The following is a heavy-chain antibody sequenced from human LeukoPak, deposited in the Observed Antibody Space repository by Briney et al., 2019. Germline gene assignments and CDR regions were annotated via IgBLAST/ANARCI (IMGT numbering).Heavy chain of an antibody. J-gene: IGHJ4*02. CDR1: GYSKSSGEY. V-gene: IGHV4-38-2*02. Sequence: SQTLSLPCTLTGYSKSSGEYRGWIRNPQGKGLEWIGSIYHSGSTYYNPSLKSRVTISVDTSKNQFSLKLSSVTAADTAVYYCARESVLMVYAKQIDDWGKGALVTVSS. CDR3: ARESVLMVYAKQIDD. CDR2: IYHSGST. D-gene: IGHD2-8*01.